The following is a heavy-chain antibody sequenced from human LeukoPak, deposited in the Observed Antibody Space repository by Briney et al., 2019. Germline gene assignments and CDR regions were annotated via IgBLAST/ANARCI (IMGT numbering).Heavy chain of an antibody. V-gene: IGHV2-5*02. J-gene: IGHJ5*02. Sequence: SGPTLVNPTQTLTLTCTFSGFSLSTSGVGVGWIRQPPGKALEWLALIYWDDDKRYSPSLESRLTITKDTSKNQVVLTMTNMDPVDTATYYCAHRPLYDILTGRSASWFDPWGQGTLVTVSS. CDR2: IYWDDDK. CDR1: GFSLSTSGVG. D-gene: IGHD3-9*01. CDR3: AHRPLYDILTGRSASWFDP.